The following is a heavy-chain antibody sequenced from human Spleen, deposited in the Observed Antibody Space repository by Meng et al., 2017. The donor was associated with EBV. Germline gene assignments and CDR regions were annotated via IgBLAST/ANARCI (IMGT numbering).Heavy chain of an antibody. Sequence: QVQLQESGPGLVKPSETLSLTCIGAGGSINGYYWTWIRQPPGKGLEWIGYIFSTGSTGYSPSLKSRATILVDRSKNQFSLTLTSVTAADTAVYYCARAGDSYDTGYQFDYWGRGTLVTVSS. CDR1: GGSINGYY. V-gene: IGHV4-59*01. CDR2: IFSTGST. CDR3: ARAGDSYDTGYQFDY. D-gene: IGHD5-18*01. J-gene: IGHJ4*02.